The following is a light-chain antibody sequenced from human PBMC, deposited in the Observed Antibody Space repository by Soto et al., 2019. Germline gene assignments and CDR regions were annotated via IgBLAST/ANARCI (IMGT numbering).Light chain of an antibody. V-gene: IGLV1-44*01. CDR1: TSNIGTNT. CDR2: HNT. Sequence: QSVLTQPPSASGTPGQRVTISCSGSTSNIGTNTVNWYQQVPGTAPKLLIYHNTQRPSVVPDRFSCSKSGTSASLAISGLQSEDEADYYCAAWDDSLNGVIFGAGTKVTVL. CDR3: AAWDDSLNGVI. J-gene: IGLJ2*01.